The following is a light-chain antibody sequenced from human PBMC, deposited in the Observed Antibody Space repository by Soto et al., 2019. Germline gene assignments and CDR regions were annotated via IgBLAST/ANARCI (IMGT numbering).Light chain of an antibody. CDR1: QSITTF. CDR3: QQYKNWPPIT. V-gene: IGKV1-5*01. J-gene: IGKJ5*01. CDR2: DAS. Sequence: DIQMTPSPSTLSASIGDRFTISCRASQSITTFLAWYQTTPGKAPKILIYDASKLEPGVPSRLSGGGSGTEFTLTISSLQPEDFAVYDGQQYKNWPPITFGQGTRLEIK.